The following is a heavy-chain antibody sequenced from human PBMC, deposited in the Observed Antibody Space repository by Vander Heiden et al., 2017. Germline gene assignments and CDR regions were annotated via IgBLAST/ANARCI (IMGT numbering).Heavy chain of an antibody. J-gene: IGHJ4*02. CDR2: IDWEDGK. V-gene: IGHV2-70*04. D-gene: IGHD3-22*01. Sequence: QVTLKESGPAVVKPTQTLTLTCTCSGFSLSSSGMRVNWIRQPPGKALEWLARIDWEDGKFYRTSLKTRLTISKDTSKDQVVLTMTDMDPVDTATYYCARMNYDSTGYYFYFDYWGPGTLGTVSS. CDR3: ARMNYDSTGYYFYFDY. CDR1: GFSLSSSGMR.